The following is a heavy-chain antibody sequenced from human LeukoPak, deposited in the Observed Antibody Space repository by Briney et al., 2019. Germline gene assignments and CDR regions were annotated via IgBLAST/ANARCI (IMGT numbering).Heavy chain of an antibody. CDR1: GFTFSSYS. D-gene: IGHD2-15*01. Sequence: GGSLRLFCAASGFTFSSYSLNWVRQAPGKGLEGVSFISSSSITIYYADSVKGRFTISRDNAEKSLYLQMNSLRAEDTAVYYCARDRGGSYSAIDYWGQGTLVTVSS. J-gene: IGHJ4*02. CDR2: ISSSSITI. CDR3: ARDRGGSYSAIDY. V-gene: IGHV3-48*04.